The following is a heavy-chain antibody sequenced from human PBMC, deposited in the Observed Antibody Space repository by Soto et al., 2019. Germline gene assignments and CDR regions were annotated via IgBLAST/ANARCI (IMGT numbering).Heavy chain of an antibody. V-gene: IGHV4-59*01. CDR3: ARAYDFWSGFDY. J-gene: IGHJ4*02. CDR2: IYYSGST. CDR1: GGSISSYY. D-gene: IGHD3-3*01. Sequence: SETLSLTCTVSGGSISSYYWSWVRQPPGKGLEWIGYIYYSGSTNYNPSLKSRVTISVDTSKNQFSLKLSSVTAADTAVYYCARAYDFWSGFDYWGQGTLVTVSS.